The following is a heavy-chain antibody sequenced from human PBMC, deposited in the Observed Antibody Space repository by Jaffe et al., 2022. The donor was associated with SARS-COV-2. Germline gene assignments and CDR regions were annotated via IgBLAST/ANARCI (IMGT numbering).Heavy chain of an antibody. J-gene: IGHJ5*02. V-gene: IGHV4-59*01. CDR3: ARGGGSSWRYWFDP. CDR2: IYYSGST. Sequence: QVQLQESGPGLVKPSETLSLTCTVSGGSISSYYWSWIRQPPGKGLEWIGYIYYSGSTNYNPSLKSRVTISVDTSKNQFSLKLSSVTAADTAVYYCARGGGSSWRYWFDPWGQGTLVTVSS. CDR1: GGSISSYY. D-gene: IGHD6-13*01.